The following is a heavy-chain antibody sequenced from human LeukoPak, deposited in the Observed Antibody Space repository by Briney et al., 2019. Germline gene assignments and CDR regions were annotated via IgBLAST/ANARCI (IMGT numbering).Heavy chain of an antibody. CDR2: ISSNGGST. J-gene: IGHJ4*02. CDR3: ARGGLLFLGYYFDC. V-gene: IGHV3-64*01. CDR1: GFTFSSYA. Sequence: PGGSLRLSCAASGFTFSSYAMHWVRQAPGKGLEYVSAISSNGGSTYYANSVKGRFTISRDNSKNTLYLQMGSLRAEDMAVYYCARGGLLFLGYYFDCWGQGTLVTVSS. D-gene: IGHD2-21*02.